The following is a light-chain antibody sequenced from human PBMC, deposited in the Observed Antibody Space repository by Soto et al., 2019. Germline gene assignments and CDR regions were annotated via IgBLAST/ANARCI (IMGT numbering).Light chain of an antibody. J-gene: IGKJ1*01. CDR3: QQYSSYS. CDR1: QSISNC. V-gene: IGKV1-5*01. Sequence: DMQLTQCPSALPASVADRVASACRASQSISNCWAWYQPKPATAPKVLISPASTSQSGVPSRFSGSGSGTEFTLTIRSPQPDAFATYYCQQYSSYSFGQGTKVDIK. CDR2: PAS.